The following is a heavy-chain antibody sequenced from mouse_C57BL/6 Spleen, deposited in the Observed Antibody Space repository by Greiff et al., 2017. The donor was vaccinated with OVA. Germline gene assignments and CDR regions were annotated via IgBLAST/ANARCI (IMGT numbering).Heavy chain of an antibody. D-gene: IGHD2-2*01. CDR2: ISRGSSTI. CDR3: ARSGLQRGVYYYAMDY. Sequence: EVQLMESGGGLVKPGGSLKLSCAASGFTFSDYGMHWVRQAPEKGLEWVAYISRGSSTIYYAETVKGRFTISGDNATNTLFLQMTSLRSEDPAMYYCARSGLQRGVYYYAMDYWGQGTSVTVSS. CDR1: GFTFSDYG. J-gene: IGHJ4*01. V-gene: IGHV5-17*01.